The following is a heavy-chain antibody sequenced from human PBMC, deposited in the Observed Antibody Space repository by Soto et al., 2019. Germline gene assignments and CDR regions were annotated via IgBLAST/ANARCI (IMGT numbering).Heavy chain of an antibody. D-gene: IGHD3-9*01. V-gene: IGHV4-34*01. J-gene: IGHJ6*02. Sequence: SETLSLTCGVSGGSFSGYYRTWIRQPPGKGLEWIGEINHSGSPNYNPSLKSRVTVSVDTSENHFSLKLTSVTAADAAVYYCARGELKYYDILTGDYLATGFDGMDVWGQGPSVTVSS. CDR3: ARGELKYYDILTGDYLATGFDGMDV. CDR1: GGSFSGYY. CDR2: INHSGSP.